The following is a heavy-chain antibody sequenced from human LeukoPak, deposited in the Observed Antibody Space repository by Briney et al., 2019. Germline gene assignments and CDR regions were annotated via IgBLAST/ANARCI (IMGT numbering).Heavy chain of an antibody. CDR1: GGSLSGYY. CDR2: INHSGST. Sequence: SETLSLTCAVYGGSLSGYYWSWIRQPPGRGLEWIGEINHSGSTNYNSSLKSRVTISVDTSKSQFSLRLSSVTAADTAVYYCARTSHTYFRGAPPRYYYGMDVWGQGTTVTVSS. V-gene: IGHV4-34*01. CDR3: ARTSHTYFRGAPPRYYYGMDV. D-gene: IGHD3-9*01. J-gene: IGHJ6*02.